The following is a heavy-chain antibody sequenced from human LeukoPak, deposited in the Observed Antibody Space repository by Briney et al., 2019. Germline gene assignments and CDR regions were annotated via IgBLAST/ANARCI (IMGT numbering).Heavy chain of an antibody. V-gene: IGHV1-8*01. CDR1: RYTFTSYD. CDR3: ARDLGGIPGTAYYYYCMDV. J-gene: IGHJ6*02. Sequence: ASVKVSCKASRYTFTSYDINRVRQATGQGLEGIGWMNPNSGNTGYAQKFQGRVTMTRNTSISTAYMELSSLRSEDTAVYYCARDLGGIPGTAYYYYCMDVWGQGTTVTVSS. CDR2: MNPNSGNT. D-gene: IGHD1-20*01.